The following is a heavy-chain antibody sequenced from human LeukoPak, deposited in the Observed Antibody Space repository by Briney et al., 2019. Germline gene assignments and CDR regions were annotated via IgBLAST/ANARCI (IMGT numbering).Heavy chain of an antibody. D-gene: IGHD3-10*02. CDR1: GGSPPSFF. Sequence: SETLSLPPPVSGGSPPSFFLSWVRPPPGKGLEWIGRIHTSGSKNYNPSLKSRVTMAVDTSKTQFSLKLSSVTAADTAVYYCVFGSNLDYWGQGTLVTVSS. V-gene: IGHV4-4*07. J-gene: IGHJ4*02. CDR3: VFGSNLDY. CDR2: IHTSGSK.